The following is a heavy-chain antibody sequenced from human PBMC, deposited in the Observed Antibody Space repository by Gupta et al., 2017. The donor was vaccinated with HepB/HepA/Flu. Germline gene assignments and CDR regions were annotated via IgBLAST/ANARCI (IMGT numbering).Heavy chain of an antibody. CDR2: ISASSSFI. D-gene: IGHD3-22*01. V-gene: IGHV3-21*06. J-gene: IGHJ4*02. Sequence: EVQLVESGGGLVKPGGYLRLSCAASGLTFHAYTLTWFRQAPGKGLEWVSSISASSSFIFYADSVKGRFTVSRDNAKDSLYLQMDSLRADDTAVYFCARSFAYDRSASYDSWGQGTLVTVSS. CDR3: ARSFAYDRSASYDS. CDR1: GLTFHAYT.